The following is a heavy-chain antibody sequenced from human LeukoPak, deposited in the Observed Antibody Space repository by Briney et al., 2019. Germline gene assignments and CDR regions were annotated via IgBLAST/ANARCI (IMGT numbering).Heavy chain of an antibody. CDR1: GGTFSSYA. D-gene: IGHD3-10*01. CDR2: IIPIFGTA. CDR3: AREPNYYGSGSYSQAEYFQH. V-gene: IGHV1-69*01. J-gene: IGHJ1*01. Sequence: SVKVSCKASGGTFSSYAISWVRQAPGQGLEWMGGIIPIFGTANYAQKFQGRVTITADESTSTAYMELSSLRSEDTAVYYCAREPNYYGSGSYSQAEYFQHWGQGTLVTVSS.